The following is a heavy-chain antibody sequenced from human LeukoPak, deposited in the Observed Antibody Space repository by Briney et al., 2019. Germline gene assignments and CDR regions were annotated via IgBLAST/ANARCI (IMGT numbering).Heavy chain of an antibody. CDR3: ARTKKVTVADGGGYYFDY. Sequence: SETLSLTCAVSGVSISSGGYSWSWLRQPPGKGLEWFGAIYYSGSTNYNPSLKSRATISVDTSTNQISLKMNSVTAADTAVYYCARTKKVTVADGGGYYFDYWGQGTLVTVSS. CDR2: IYYSGST. D-gene: IGHD6-19*01. J-gene: IGHJ4*02. V-gene: IGHV4-61*08. CDR1: GVSISSGGYS.